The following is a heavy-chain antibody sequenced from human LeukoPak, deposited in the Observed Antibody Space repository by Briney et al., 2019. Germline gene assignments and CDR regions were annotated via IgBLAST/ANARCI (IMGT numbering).Heavy chain of an antibody. J-gene: IGHJ4*02. CDR1: GYTFTSYD. CDR2: IIPILGIA. D-gene: IGHD6-19*01. V-gene: IGHV1-69*04. Sequence: GASVKVSCKASGYTFTSYDINWVRQAPGQGLEWMGRIIPILGIANYAQKFQGRVTITADKSTSTAYMELSSLRSEDTAVYYCARDLSSGWLSFDYWGQGTLVTVSS. CDR3: ARDLSSGWLSFDY.